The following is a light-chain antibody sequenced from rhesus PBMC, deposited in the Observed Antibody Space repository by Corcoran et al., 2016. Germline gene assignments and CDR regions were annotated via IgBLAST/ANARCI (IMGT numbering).Light chain of an antibody. CDR1: QDISSY. J-gene: IGKJ1*01. V-gene: IGKV1-28*03. CDR2: NAT. Sequence: DIQMTQSPSSLSASVGDTVTITCRASQDISSYLNWFQQKPGKAPTLLFYNATSLKSGDPSRFSGSGSGKDFTLTISRLQPEDFATYFCLHHNKYPWTFGQGTKVEIK. CDR3: LHHNKYPWT.